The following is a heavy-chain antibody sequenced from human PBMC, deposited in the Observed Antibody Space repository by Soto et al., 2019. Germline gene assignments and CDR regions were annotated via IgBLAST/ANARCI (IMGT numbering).Heavy chain of an antibody. CDR3: ARRRDGYNYLDY. D-gene: IGHD5-12*01. V-gene: IGHV4-39*01. Sequence: SETLSLTCTVSCGSISSSSYYWGWIRQPPGKGLEWIGSIYYSGSTYYNPSLKSRVTISVDTSKNQFSLKLSSVTAADTAVYYCARRRDGYNYLDYWGQGTLVTVSS. CDR1: CGSISSSSYY. CDR2: IYYSGST. J-gene: IGHJ4*02.